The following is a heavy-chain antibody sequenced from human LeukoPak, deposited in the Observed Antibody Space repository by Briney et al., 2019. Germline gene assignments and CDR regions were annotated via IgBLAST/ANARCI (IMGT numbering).Heavy chain of an antibody. J-gene: IGHJ3*02. CDR2: IYHSGST. V-gene: IGHV4-38-2*02. Sequence: SETLSLTCTVSGYSISSGYYWGWIRQPPGKGLEWIGSIYHSGSTYYNPSLKSRVTISVDTSKNQFSLKLSSVTAADTAVYYCAINYYDSSGYYQDAFDIWGQGTMVTVSS. D-gene: IGHD3-22*01. CDR3: AINYYDSSGYYQDAFDI. CDR1: GYSISSGYY.